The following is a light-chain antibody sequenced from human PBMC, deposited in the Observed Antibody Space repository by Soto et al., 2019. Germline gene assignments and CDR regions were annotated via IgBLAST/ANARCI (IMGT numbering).Light chain of an antibody. J-gene: IGLJ2*01. CDR2: EVT. CDR1: SNDIGDYHY. V-gene: IGLV2-8*01. Sequence: QSALTQPPSASGSPGQSVTIPCTGTSNDIGDYHYVSWYQQHPGKAPKLMIYEVTQRPSGVPHRFSGSKSGNTASLTVSGLQPEDEADYYCTSYAGSDNPVLFGGGTKLTVL. CDR3: TSYAGSDNPVL.